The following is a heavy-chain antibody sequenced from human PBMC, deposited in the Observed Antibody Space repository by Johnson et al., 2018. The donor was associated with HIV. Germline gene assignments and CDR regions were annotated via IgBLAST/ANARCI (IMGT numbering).Heavy chain of an antibody. D-gene: IGHD6-6*01. CDR1: GFTVSSNY. V-gene: IGHV3-66*02. CDR3: AKQLAGHDAFDI. CDR2: IYSGGST. Sequence: VQLVESGGGLVQPGGSLRLSCAASGFTVSSNYMSWVRQAPGKGLEWVSVIYSGGSTYYADSVKGRFTISRDNSKNTLYLQMISLRAEDTAVYYCAKQLAGHDAFDIWGQGTMVTVSS. J-gene: IGHJ3*02.